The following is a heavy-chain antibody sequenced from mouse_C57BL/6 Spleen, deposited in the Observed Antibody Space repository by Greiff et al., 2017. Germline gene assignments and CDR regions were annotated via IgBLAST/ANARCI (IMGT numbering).Heavy chain of an antibody. CDR3: ARRKATNAMDY. CDR2: INPSSGYT. CDR1: GYTFTSYW. J-gene: IGHJ4*01. Sequence: VQLQPSGAELAKPGASVKLSCKASGYTFTSYWMHWVKQRPGQGLEWICYINPSSGYTKSNQKFKDKATLTADKSSSTAYMQLSSLTYEDSAVYYCARRKATNAMDYWGQGTSVTVSS. V-gene: IGHV1-7*01. D-gene: IGHD3-2*02.